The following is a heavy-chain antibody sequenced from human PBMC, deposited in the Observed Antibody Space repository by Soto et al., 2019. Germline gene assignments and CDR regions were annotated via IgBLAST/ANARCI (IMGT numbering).Heavy chain of an antibody. D-gene: IGHD4-17*01. Sequence: GGSLRLSCAASGFTFSSYAMSWVRQAPGKGLEWVSAISGSGGSTYYADSVKGRFTISRDNSKNTLYLQMNSLRAEDTAVYYCAKDRALTTVTENYFDYWGQGTLVTVSS. CDR2: ISGSGGST. J-gene: IGHJ4*02. V-gene: IGHV3-23*01. CDR1: GFTFSSYA. CDR3: AKDRALTTVTENYFDY.